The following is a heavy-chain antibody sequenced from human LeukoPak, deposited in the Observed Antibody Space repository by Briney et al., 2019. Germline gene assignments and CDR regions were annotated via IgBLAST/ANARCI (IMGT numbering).Heavy chain of an antibody. CDR2: IYYSGST. D-gene: IGHD5-24*01. Sequence: SETLSLTCTVSGGSISSYYWSWIRQPPGKGLEWIGYIYYSGSTNYNPSLKSRVTISVDTSKNQFSLKLTSVTAADTAVYYCARARDGYNYFDYWGQGTLVTVSS. V-gene: IGHV4-59*01. CDR1: GGSISSYY. CDR3: ARARDGYNYFDY. J-gene: IGHJ4*02.